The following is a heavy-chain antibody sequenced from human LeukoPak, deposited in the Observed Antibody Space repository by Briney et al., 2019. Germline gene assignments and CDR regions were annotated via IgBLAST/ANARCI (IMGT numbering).Heavy chain of an antibody. CDR3: ARGFGSSWYTPRFDY. Sequence: GGSLRLSCAASGFTFSIFWMHWVRRAPGKGPVWVSRINSDGSSTDYADSVKGRFTISRDNAKNTLYLQMNSLRTEDTAVYYCARGFGSSWYTPRFDYWGQGTPVTVSS. D-gene: IGHD6-13*01. J-gene: IGHJ4*02. CDR2: INSDGSST. CDR1: GFTFSIFW. V-gene: IGHV3-74*01.